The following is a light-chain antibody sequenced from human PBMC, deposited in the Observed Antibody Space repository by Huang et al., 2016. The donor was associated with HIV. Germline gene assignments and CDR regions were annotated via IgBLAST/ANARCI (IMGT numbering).Light chain of an antibody. J-gene: IGKJ2*01. CDR3: QQYDDLPSYT. V-gene: IGKV1-33*01. CDR2: DAS. CDR1: QDISNY. Sequence: DIQMTKSPSSLSASVGDRVTITCQASQDISNYLNWYQQKPGKDPKLLIYDASNLEKGVTSRFSGSGSGTHFTFTISSLQSEDIATYYCQQYDDLPSYTFGQGTKVEI.